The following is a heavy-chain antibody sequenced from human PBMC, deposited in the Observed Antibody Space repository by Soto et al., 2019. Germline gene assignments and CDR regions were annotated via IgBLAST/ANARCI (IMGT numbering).Heavy chain of an antibody. CDR1: GDSVSSNSAA. CDR2: TYYRSKWYN. Sequence: SQTLSLTCAISGDSVSSNSAAWNWIRQSPSRGLEWLGRTYYRSKWYNDYAVSVKSRITINPDTSKNQLSLQLNSVTPEDTAVYYCARDVGYCTNGVCSPYYYCGMDVWGQGTTVTVSS. CDR3: ARDVGYCTNGVCSPYYYCGMDV. J-gene: IGHJ6*02. V-gene: IGHV6-1*01. D-gene: IGHD2-8*01.